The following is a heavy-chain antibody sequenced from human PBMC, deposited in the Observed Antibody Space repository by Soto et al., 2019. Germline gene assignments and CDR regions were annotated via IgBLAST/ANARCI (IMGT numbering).Heavy chain of an antibody. Sequence: GGSLRLSCAASGFTFSSYAMSWVRQAPGKGLEWVSAISGSVGSTYYADSVKGRFTISRDNSKNTLYLQMNSLRAEDTAVYYCAKNQRLRIVVVINNNYYYYGMDVWGQGTRVIVSS. V-gene: IGHV3-23*01. CDR2: ISGSVGST. D-gene: IGHD3-22*01. J-gene: IGHJ6*02. CDR3: AKNQRLRIVVVINNNYYYYGMDV. CDR1: GFTFSSYA.